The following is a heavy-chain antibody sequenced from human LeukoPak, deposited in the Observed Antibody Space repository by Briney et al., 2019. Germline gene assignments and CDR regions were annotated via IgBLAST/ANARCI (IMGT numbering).Heavy chain of an antibody. CDR2: IYSGGST. D-gene: IGHD1-26*01. CDR3: ARNSVVGATPDY. CDR1: GFTVSSNY. V-gene: IGHV3-66*02. Sequence: GGSLRLSCAASGFTVSSNYMSWVRQAPGRGLEWVSVIYSGGSTYYADSVKGRFTISRDNSKNTLYLQMNSLRAEDTAVYYCARNSVVGATPDYWGQGTLVTVSS. J-gene: IGHJ4*02.